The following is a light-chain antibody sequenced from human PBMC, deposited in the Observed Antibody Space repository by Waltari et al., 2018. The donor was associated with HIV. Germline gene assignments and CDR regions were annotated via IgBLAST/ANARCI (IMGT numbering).Light chain of an antibody. V-gene: IGLV2-11*01. Sequence: QSALTQPRSVSGSPGQSVTIPCPGTSTDVGGYNYVSWYQQPPGKAPKLMICDVSKRPSGVPDRFSGSKSGNTASLTISGLQAEDEADYYCCSYAGSYGYVFGTGTKVTVL. CDR2: DVS. CDR3: CSYAGSYGYV. J-gene: IGLJ1*01. CDR1: STDVGGYNY.